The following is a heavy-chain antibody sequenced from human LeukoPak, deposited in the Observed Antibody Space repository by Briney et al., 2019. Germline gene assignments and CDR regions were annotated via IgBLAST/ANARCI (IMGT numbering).Heavy chain of an antibody. D-gene: IGHD2-2*01. Sequence: ASVKVSCKASGYTFTSYGISWVRQAPGQGLEWMGWISAYNGNTNYAQKLQGRVTMTTDTSTSTAYMELRSLRSDDTAVYYCARDSRYCSSTSCLAGLEDCWGQGTLVTVSS. J-gene: IGHJ4*02. CDR2: ISAYNGNT. CDR3: ARDSRYCSSTSCLAGLEDC. V-gene: IGHV1-18*01. CDR1: GYTFTSYG.